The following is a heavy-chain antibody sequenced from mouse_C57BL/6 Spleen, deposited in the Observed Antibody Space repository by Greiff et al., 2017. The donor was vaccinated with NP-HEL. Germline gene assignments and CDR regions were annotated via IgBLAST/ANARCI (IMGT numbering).Heavy chain of an antibody. Sequence: QVHVKQPGAELVKPGASVKMSCKASGYTFTSYWITWVKQRPGQGLEWIGDIYPGSGSTNYNEKFKSKATLTVDTSSSTAYMQLSSLTSEDSAVYYCARGANWVYYFDYWGQGTTLTVSS. D-gene: IGHD4-1*01. CDR3: ARGANWVYYFDY. CDR1: GYTFTSYW. V-gene: IGHV1-55*01. CDR2: IYPGSGST. J-gene: IGHJ2*01.